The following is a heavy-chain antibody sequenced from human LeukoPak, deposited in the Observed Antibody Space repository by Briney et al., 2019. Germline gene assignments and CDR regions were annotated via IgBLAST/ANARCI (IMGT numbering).Heavy chain of an antibody. V-gene: IGHV4-59*08. D-gene: IGHD5-24*01. CDR1: GGSISNYY. Sequence: SETLSLTCTVSGGSISNYYWSWIRQPPGKGLEWIGHIYSTGSTTYSPSLKSRVIMSVDTSKNQFSLKVTSVTAADTAVYYCARHRSDGSYPLDSWGQGALVTVSS. J-gene: IGHJ4*02. CDR3: ARHRSDGSYPLDS. CDR2: IYSTGST.